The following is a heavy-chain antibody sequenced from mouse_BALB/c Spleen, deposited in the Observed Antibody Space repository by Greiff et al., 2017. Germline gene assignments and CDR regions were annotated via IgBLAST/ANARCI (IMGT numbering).Heavy chain of an antibody. Sequence: VQVVESGPGLVAPSQSLSITCTVSGFSLTSYGVHWVRQPPGKGLEWLGVIWAGGSTNYNSALMSRLSISKDNSKSQVFLKMNSLQTDDTAMYYCARDRAFYGSSPFAYWGQGTLVTVSA. D-gene: IGHD1-1*01. J-gene: IGHJ3*01. CDR3: ARDRAFYGSSPFAY. CDR1: GFSLTSYG. V-gene: IGHV2-9*02. CDR2: IWAGGST.